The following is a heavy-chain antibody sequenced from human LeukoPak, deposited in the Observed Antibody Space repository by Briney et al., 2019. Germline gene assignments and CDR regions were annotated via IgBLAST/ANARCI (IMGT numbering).Heavy chain of an antibody. CDR2: ISYDESNK. CDR1: GFTFSLYA. Sequence: GGSLRLSCADSGFTFSLYAMPRVRPVPGKGLGWVAVISYDESNKFYADSVKGRFTISRDNSKNTLYLQMNGLRAEDTAVYYCAKDLNYYEYKMLLEYWGQGTLVTVFS. CDR3: AKDLNYYEYKMLLEY. V-gene: IGHV3-30-3*01. D-gene: IGHD3-3*01. J-gene: IGHJ4*02.